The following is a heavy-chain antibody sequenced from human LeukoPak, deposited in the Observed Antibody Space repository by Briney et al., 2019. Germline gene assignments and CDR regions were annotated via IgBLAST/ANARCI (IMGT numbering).Heavy chain of an antibody. D-gene: IGHD5-18*01. V-gene: IGHV3-30*02. Sequence: GGSLRLSCAASGFTLTNYGIHWVRQAPGKGLEWVAFIPSDGSHKYYADSVRGRFTISRDNSKNTLYLQMNSLRAEDTAVYYCARAVDTAMVTDYWGQGTLVTVSS. CDR2: IPSDGSHK. CDR1: GFTLTNYG. CDR3: ARAVDTAMVTDY. J-gene: IGHJ4*02.